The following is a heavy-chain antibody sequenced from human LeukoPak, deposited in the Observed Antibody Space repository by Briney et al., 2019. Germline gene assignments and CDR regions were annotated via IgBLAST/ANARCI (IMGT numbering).Heavy chain of an antibody. J-gene: IGHJ4*02. Sequence: PGGSLRLSCVASGFTFSSFGVHWVRQAPGKGLEWVAFIRYDGASKYYADSVKGRFTISRDNSRNILYLEMNSLRAEDTAAYYCAKISSHWGQGTLVTVSS. CDR2: IRYDGASK. CDR1: GFTFSSFG. D-gene: IGHD3-3*02. CDR3: AKISSH. V-gene: IGHV3-30*02.